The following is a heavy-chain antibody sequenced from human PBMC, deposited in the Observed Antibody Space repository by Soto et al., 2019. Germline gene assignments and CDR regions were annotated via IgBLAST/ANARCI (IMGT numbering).Heavy chain of an antibody. J-gene: IGHJ4*02. CDR1: GGSISSSSYY. Sequence: KTSETLSLTCTVSGGSISSSSYYWGWIRQPPGTGLEWIGEINHSGSTNYNPSLKSRVTISVDTSKNQFSLKLTSVTAADTAVYYCARDKITGLFDYWGQGTLVT. CDR2: INHSGST. V-gene: IGHV4-39*07. CDR3: ARDKITGLFDY. D-gene: IGHD2-8*02.